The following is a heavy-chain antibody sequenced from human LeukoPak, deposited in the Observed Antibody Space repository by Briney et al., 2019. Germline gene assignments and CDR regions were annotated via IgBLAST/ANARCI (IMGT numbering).Heavy chain of an antibody. D-gene: IGHD3-22*01. J-gene: IGHJ4*02. V-gene: IGHV5-51*01. CDR3: ARQFRDSSGYYSYYFDY. CDR1: GYRFTNYW. Sequence: GESLKISCKGFGYRFTNYWIGWVRQMPGKGLEWMGIIYPGDSDTRYSPSFQGQVTISADKSINTAYLQWSSLKASDTAMYYCARQFRDSSGYYSYYFDYWGQGTLVTVSS. CDR2: IYPGDSDT.